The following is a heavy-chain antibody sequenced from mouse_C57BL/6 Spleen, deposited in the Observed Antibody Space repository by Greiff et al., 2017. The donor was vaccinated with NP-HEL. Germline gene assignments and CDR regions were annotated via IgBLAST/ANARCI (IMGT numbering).Heavy chain of an antibody. J-gene: IGHJ4*01. V-gene: IGHV1-85*01. CDR1: GYTFTSYD. CDR3: ARRGGDAMDY. CDR2: IYPRDGST. Sequence: VHLVESGPELVKPGASVKLSCKASGYTFTSYDINWVKQRPGQGLEWIGWIYPRDGSTKYNEKFKGKATLTVDTSSSTAYMELHSLTSEDSAVYFCARRGGDAMDYWGQGTSVTVSS.